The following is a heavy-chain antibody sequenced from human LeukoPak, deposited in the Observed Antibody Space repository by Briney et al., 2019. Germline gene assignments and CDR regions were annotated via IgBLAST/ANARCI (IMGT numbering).Heavy chain of an antibody. CDR3: ARGGGRAAAGKSGTWFDP. CDR1: GYTFTGYY. J-gene: IGHJ5*02. V-gene: IGHV1-2*02. Sequence: ASVKVSCKASGYTFTGYYMHWVRQAPGQGLEWMGWINPNRGGTSYAQTFQGRVTMTRDTSISTAHMELSRLRSDDTALYYCARGGGRAAAGKSGTWFDPWGQGTLVTVSS. CDR2: INPNRGGT. D-gene: IGHD6-13*01.